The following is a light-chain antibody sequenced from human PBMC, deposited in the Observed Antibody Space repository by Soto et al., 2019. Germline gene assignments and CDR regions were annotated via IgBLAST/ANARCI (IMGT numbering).Light chain of an antibody. Sequence: QPAPLSWAPWQSITISRTGNSSDVGSYNLVSWYQQHPGKAPKLMIYEVSKRPSGVSNRFSGSKSGNTASLTISGLQAEDEADYYCCSYAGTYVFGTGTKVTVL. J-gene: IGLJ1*01. CDR3: CSYAGTYV. CDR1: SSDVGSYNL. V-gene: IGLV2-23*02. CDR2: EVS.